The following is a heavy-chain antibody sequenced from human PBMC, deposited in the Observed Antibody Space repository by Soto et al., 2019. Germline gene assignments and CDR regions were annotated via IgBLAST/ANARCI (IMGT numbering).Heavy chain of an antibody. CDR2: IYWDNDQ. Sequence: SGPTLVNPTQTLTLTCTFSGSPLSADGAAVGWIRQPPGKALEWLALIYWDNDQRYNPSLKSRLTITMDTSKNQVVLTMTDMDPVDTATYFCADTPGGIFFQHWGRGTLVTVSS. V-gene: IGHV2-5*02. CDR1: GSPLSADGAA. D-gene: IGHD2-8*02. J-gene: IGHJ1*01. CDR3: ADTPGGIFFQH.